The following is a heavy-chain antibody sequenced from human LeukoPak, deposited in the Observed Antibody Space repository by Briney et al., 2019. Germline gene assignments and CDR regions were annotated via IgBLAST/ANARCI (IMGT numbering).Heavy chain of an antibody. CDR1: GGSISSGDYY. D-gene: IGHD1-26*01. CDR3: ARERRVGIDY. Sequence: SETLFLTCTVSGGSISSGDYYWSWIRQPPGKGLEWIGYIYYSGSTYYNPSLKSRVTISVDTSKNQFSLKLSSVTAADTAVYYCARERRVGIDYWGQGTLVTVSS. CDR2: IYYSGST. J-gene: IGHJ4*02. V-gene: IGHV4-30-4*01.